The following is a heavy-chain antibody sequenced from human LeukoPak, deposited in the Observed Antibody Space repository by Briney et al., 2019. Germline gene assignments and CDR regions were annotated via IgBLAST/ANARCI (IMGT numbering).Heavy chain of an antibody. CDR1: GFTFSSYG. CDR2: ITGRGEST. D-gene: IGHD6-25*01. V-gene: IGHV3-23*01. Sequence: PGGSLRLSCAASGFTFSSYGMNWVRQAPGKGLEWVSGITGRGESTYYADSVKGRFTISRDNSKNTLSLQMNSLRAGDTAIYYCAKDRRLASFDYGGQGTLVTVSS. J-gene: IGHJ4*02. CDR3: AKDRRLASFDY.